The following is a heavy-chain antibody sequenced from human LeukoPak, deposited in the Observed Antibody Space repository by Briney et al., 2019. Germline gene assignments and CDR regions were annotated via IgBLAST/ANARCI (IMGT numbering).Heavy chain of an antibody. D-gene: IGHD2-15*01. J-gene: IGHJ4*02. CDR1: GFTFSSYG. V-gene: IGHV3-30*18. Sequence: GRSLRLSCAASGFTFSSYGMHWVRQAPGKGLEWVAVISYDGSNKYYADSVNGRFTISRDNSKNTPYLQMNSLRAEDTAVYYCAKDRGRYCSGGSCYSLDYWGQGTLVTVSS. CDR3: AKDRGRYCSGGSCYSLDY. CDR2: ISYDGSNK.